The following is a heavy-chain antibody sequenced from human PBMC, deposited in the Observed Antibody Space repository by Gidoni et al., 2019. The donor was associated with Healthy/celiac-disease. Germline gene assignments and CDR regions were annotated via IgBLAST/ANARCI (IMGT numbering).Heavy chain of an antibody. V-gene: IGHV4-39*01. Sequence: QLQLQESGPGLVKPSETLSLTCTVSGGSIRSSSYYWGWIRQPPGKGLEWIGSIYYSGSTYYNPSLKSRVTISVDTSKNQFSLKLSSVTAADTAVYYCARQAYKAAAGIGVVYWGQGTLVTVSS. CDR2: IYYSGST. J-gene: IGHJ4*02. CDR1: GGSIRSSSYY. D-gene: IGHD6-13*01. CDR3: ARQAYKAAAGIGVVY.